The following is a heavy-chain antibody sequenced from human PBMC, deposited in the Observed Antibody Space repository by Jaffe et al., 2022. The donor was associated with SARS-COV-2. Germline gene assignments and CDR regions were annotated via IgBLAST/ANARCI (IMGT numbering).Heavy chain of an antibody. D-gene: IGHD5-18*01. CDR1: GFTVSSNY. V-gene: IGHV3-53*02. J-gene: IGHJ3*02. Sequence: EVQLVETGGGLIQPGGSLRLSCAASGFTVSSNYMSWVRQAPGKGLEWVSVIYSGGSTYYADSVKGRFTISRDNSKNTLYLQMNSLRAEDTAVYYCARGSYGTSWAFDIWGQGTMVTVSS. CDR3: ARGSYGTSWAFDI. CDR2: IYSGGST.